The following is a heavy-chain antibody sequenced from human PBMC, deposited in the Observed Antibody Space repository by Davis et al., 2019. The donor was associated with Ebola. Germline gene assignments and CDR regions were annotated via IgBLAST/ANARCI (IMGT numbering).Heavy chain of an antibody. CDR1: GGSISSGGSS. D-gene: IGHD5-24*01. CDR3: ARGGRDGYNYYYYYYGMDV. J-gene: IGHJ6*02. CDR2: IFYSGST. V-gene: IGHV4-61*08. Sequence: SQTLSLTCAVSGGSISSGGSSWSWIRQPPGKGLEWIGFIFYSGSTNYNPSLKSRVTISVDTSKNQFSLKLSSVTAADTAVYYCARGGRDGYNYYYYYYGMDVWGQGTTVTVSS.